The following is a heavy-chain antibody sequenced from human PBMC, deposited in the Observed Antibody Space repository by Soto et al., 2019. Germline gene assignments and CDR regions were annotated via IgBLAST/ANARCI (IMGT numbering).Heavy chain of an antibody. D-gene: IGHD2-2*01. CDR1: VGSISSGPYS. J-gene: IGHJ6*02. Sequence: SETLSLSCTVSVGSISSGPYSWGWIRQPPGKGLEWIGTFHYSGRTYYSPSLESRVTISVDTSKNQFSLKVSSVTAADTAVFYCARLAGYCSGTNCYGYYRMDVWGQGTTVT. V-gene: IGHV4-39*01. CDR2: FHYSGRT. CDR3: ARLAGYCSGTNCYGYYRMDV.